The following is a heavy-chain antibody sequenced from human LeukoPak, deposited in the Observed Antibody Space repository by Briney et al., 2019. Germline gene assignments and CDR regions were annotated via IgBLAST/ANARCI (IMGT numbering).Heavy chain of an antibody. CDR3: ARDSPYGSGSRYFDY. CDR1: GGSISSSSYY. Sequence: SETLSLTCTVSGGSISSSSYYWGWIRQPPGKGLEWIGSIYYSGSTYYNPSLKSRVTISVDTSKNQFSLKLSSVTAADTAVYYCARDSPYGSGSRYFDYWGQGTLVTVSS. V-gene: IGHV4-39*02. CDR2: IYYSGST. J-gene: IGHJ4*02. D-gene: IGHD3-10*01.